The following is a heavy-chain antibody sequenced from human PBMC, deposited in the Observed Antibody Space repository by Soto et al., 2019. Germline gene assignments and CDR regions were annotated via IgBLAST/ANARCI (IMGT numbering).Heavy chain of an antibody. CDR2: ISAYNGNT. V-gene: IGHV1-18*01. CDR3: ARGGRQDSSGYYLPFSGMDV. Sequence: QVQLVQSGAEVKKPGASVKVSCKASGYTFTSYGISWVRQAPGQGLEWMGWISAYNGNTNYAQKLQGRVTMTTDTSTSTAYMELRSLRSDDTAVYYCARGGRQDSSGYYLPFSGMDVWGQGTTVTVSS. J-gene: IGHJ6*02. D-gene: IGHD3-22*01. CDR1: GYTFTSYG.